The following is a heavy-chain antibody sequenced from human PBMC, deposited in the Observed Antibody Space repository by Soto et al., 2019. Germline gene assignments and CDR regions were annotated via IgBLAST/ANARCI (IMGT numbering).Heavy chain of an antibody. V-gene: IGHV4-59*01. Sequence: TSETLSLTCTVSGGSISSYYWSWIRQPPGKGLEWIGYIYYSGSTNYNPSLKSRVTISVDTSKNQFSLKLSSVTAADTAVYYCASHPDYGDYLFAYWGQGTLVTSPQ. CDR2: IYYSGST. D-gene: IGHD4-17*01. CDR1: GGSISSYY. J-gene: IGHJ4*02. CDR3: ASHPDYGDYLFAY.